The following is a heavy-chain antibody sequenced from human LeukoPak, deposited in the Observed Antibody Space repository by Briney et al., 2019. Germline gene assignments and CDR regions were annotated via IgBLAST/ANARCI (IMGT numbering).Heavy chain of an antibody. V-gene: IGHV4-59*08. CDR2: IYYSGST. CDR1: GGSISSYC. J-gene: IGHJ4*02. Sequence: PSETLSLTCTVSGGSISSYCWSWIRQPAGKGLEWIGYIYYSGSTNYNPSLKSRVTISVDTSKNQFSLKLSSVTAAHTAVYYCCAAGTPPSLDYSGQGTPVTVSS. CDR3: CAAGTPPSLDY. D-gene: IGHD6-13*01.